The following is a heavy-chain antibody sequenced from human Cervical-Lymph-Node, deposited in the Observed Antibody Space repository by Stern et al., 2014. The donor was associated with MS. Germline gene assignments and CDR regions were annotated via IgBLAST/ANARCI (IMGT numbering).Heavy chain of an antibody. V-gene: IGHV1-46*01. CDR1: GYTFTSYY. Sequence: QMQLVQSGAEVKKPGASVQVSCKASGYTFTSYYMHWVRQAPRHGLEWMGIINPSGGRTSYAQKFQGRVTMTRDTSTSTVYRELSSLRSEDTAVYYCARDGYDYVWGSLLDYWGQGTLVTVSS. J-gene: IGHJ4*02. CDR3: ARDGYDYVWGSLLDY. CDR2: INPSGGRT. D-gene: IGHD3-16*01.